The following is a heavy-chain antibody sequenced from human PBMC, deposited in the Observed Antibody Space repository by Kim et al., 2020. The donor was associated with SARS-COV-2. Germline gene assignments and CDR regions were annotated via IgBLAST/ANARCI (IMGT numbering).Heavy chain of an antibody. D-gene: IGHD1-26*01. V-gene: IGHV4-61*01. CDR1: GGSVSSGSYY. CDR3: ARAGLNRDQGGRAFDP. CDR2: IYYSGST. Sequence: SETLSLTCTVSGGSVSSGSYYWSWIRQPPGKGLEWIGYIYYSGSTNYNPSLKSRVTISVDTSKNQFSLKLSSVTAADTAVYYCARAGLNRDQGGRAFDPWGQGTLVTVSS. J-gene: IGHJ5*02.